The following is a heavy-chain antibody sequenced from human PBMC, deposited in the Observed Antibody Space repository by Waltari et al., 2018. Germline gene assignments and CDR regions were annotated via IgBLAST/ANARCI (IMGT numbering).Heavy chain of an antibody. J-gene: IGHJ4*02. CDR1: GYTFTGYY. CDR3: AREIVEYSSDFPLDY. CDR2: INPNSGGT. D-gene: IGHD6-19*01. Sequence: QVQLVQSGAEVKKPGASVKVSCKASGYTFTGYYMHWVRQAPGQGLEWMGRINPNSGGTNYAQKFQGRVTMTRDTSISTAYMELSRLRSDDTAVYYCAREIVEYSSDFPLDYWGQGTLVTVSS. V-gene: IGHV1-2*06.